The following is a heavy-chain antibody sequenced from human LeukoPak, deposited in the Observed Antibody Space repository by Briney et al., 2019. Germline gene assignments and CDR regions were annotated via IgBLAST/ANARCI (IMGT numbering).Heavy chain of an antibody. CDR3: ARHGHFDWSVDY. D-gene: IGHD3-9*01. V-gene: IGHV4-38-2*02. J-gene: IGHJ4*02. CDR1: GYSISSGYY. Sequence: SETLSLTCTVSGYSISSGYYWDWIRQPPGKGLEWIGSIYHSGSTNYNPSLKSRVTISVDTSKNQFSLKLSSVTAADTAVYYCARHGHFDWSVDYWGQGILVTVSS. CDR2: IYHSGST.